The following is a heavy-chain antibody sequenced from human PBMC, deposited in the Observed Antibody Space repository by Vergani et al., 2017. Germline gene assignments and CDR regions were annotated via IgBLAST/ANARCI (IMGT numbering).Heavy chain of an antibody. J-gene: IGHJ4*02. CDR1: GYTFTSYA. CDR3: ARVAVGYCSGGSCYSGFDY. CDR2: INTNTGNP. D-gene: IGHD2-15*01. Sequence: QVQLVQSGSELKKPGASVKVSCKASGYTFTSYAMNWVRQAPGQGLEWMGWINTNTGNPTYAHGFTGRFVFSLDTSVSTAYLQISSLKAEDTAVYYCARVAVGYCSGGSCYSGFDYWGQGTLVTVSS. V-gene: IGHV7-4-1*02.